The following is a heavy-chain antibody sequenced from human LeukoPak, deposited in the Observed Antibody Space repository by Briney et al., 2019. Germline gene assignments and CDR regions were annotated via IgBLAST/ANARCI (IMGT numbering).Heavy chain of an antibody. D-gene: IGHD5-24*01. J-gene: IGHJ6*02. CDR1: GFTFSSYG. CDR3: AKDRGSGYIYLIRFYYYGMDV. CDR2: ISYDGSNK. Sequence: GGSLRLSCAASGFTFSSYGMHWVRQAPGKGLEWVAVISYDGSNKYYADSVKGRFTISRDNSKNTLYLQMNSLRAEDTVVYYCAKDRGSGYIYLIRFYYYGMDVWGQGTTVTVSS. V-gene: IGHV3-30*18.